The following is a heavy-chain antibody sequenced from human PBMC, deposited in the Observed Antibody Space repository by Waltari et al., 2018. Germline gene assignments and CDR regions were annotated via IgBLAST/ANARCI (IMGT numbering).Heavy chain of an antibody. D-gene: IGHD3-3*01. Sequence: QVQLVQSGAEVKKPGASVKVSCKASGYTFTGYYVHWVRQAPGQGLEWMGWINPNSGDTNFAQKFQDRVTMTGDTSIGTAYMELSRLKSDDTAVYYCARGIISFGVVSYFDYWGQGTLVTVSS. CDR1: GYTFTGYY. CDR3: ARGIISFGVVSYFDY. V-gene: IGHV1-2*02. CDR2: INPNSGDT. J-gene: IGHJ4*02.